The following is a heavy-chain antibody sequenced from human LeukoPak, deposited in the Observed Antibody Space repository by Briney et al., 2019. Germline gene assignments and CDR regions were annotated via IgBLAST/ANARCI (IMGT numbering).Heavy chain of an antibody. CDR3: VRCRRDYDFWSGYLTFDY. V-gene: IGHV1-18*01. CDR1: GYTFTSYD. D-gene: IGHD3-3*01. Sequence: ASVKVSCKASGYTFTSYDINWVRQATGQGLEWMGWISAYNGNTNYAQKLQGRVTMTTDTSTSTAYMELRSLRSDDTAVYYCVRCRRDYDFWSGYLTFDYWGQGTLVTVSS. CDR2: ISAYNGNT. J-gene: IGHJ4*02.